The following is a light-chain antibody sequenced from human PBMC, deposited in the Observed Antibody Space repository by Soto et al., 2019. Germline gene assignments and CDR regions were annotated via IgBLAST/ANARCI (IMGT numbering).Light chain of an antibody. CDR1: QTITSW. Sequence: DIQMAQSPSTLSASVGDRITITCRDSQTITSWLAWYPPTPGKAPKILIYKASTLKSGVPSRFSGSGSGTEFTRTISSLQPDDFETDYCQHYNSYSEAFGQGTKVDIK. CDR2: KAS. J-gene: IGKJ1*01. CDR3: QHYNSYSEA. V-gene: IGKV1-5*03.